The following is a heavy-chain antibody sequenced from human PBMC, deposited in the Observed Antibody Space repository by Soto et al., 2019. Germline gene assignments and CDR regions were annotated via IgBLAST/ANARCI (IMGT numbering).Heavy chain of an antibody. CDR1: GDTHAELS. V-gene: IGHV1-24*01. D-gene: IGHD6-13*01. CDR3: ATDIAAAGTFDY. Sequence: LTCKDRGDTHAELSMHSPRQSPGKGLEWMGGFDPEDGETIYAQKFQGRVTMTEDTSTDTAYMELSSLRSEDTAVYYCATDIAAAGTFDYWGQGTLVTVSS. CDR2: FDPEDGET. J-gene: IGHJ4*02.